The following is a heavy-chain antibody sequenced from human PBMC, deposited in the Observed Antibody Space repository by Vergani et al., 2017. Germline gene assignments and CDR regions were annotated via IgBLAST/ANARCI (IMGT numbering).Heavy chain of an antibody. CDR2: ISAYNGNT. V-gene: IGHV1-18*01. J-gene: IGHJ4*02. CDR1: GYTFTSYG. CDR3: ARDFGDYYYDSSGYRRGDY. D-gene: IGHD3-22*01. Sequence: QVQLVQSGAEVKKPGASVKVSCKASGYTFTSYGISWVRQAPGQGLEWMGWISAYNGNTNYAQKLQGGVTMTTDTSTSTAYMELRSLRSDDTAVYYCARDFGDYYYDSSGYRRGDYWGQGTLVTVSS.